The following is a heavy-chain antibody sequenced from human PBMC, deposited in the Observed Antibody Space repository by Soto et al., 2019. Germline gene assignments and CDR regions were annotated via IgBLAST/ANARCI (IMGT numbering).Heavy chain of an antibody. CDR1: GFNFSIYW. J-gene: IGHJ4*02. CDR2: INSDGSHT. V-gene: IGHV3-74*01. D-gene: IGHD4-17*01. Sequence: EVQLVESGGGLAQPGGSLRLSCAASGFNFSIYWMHWVRQAPGKGLVWVSRINSDGSHTDDADSVKGRFTTSRDNANNTLDLQINSLGAEDTAVFYCASGGAYGDYLSDYWGQGTLVTVSS. CDR3: ASGGAYGDYLSDY.